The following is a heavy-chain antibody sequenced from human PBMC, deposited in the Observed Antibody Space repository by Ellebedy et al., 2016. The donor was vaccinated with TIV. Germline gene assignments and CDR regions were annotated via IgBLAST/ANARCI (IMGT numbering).Heavy chain of an antibody. CDR1: GGSFSGYY. CDR2: INHSGST. Sequence: SETLSLXXAVYGGSFSGYYWSWIRQPPGKGLEWIGEINHSGSTYYNPSLKSRVTISVDTSKNQFSLKLSSVTAADTAVYYCARVHGYQSGAFDIWGQGTMVTVSS. V-gene: IGHV4-34*01. J-gene: IGHJ3*02. CDR3: ARVHGYQSGAFDI. D-gene: IGHD3-10*01.